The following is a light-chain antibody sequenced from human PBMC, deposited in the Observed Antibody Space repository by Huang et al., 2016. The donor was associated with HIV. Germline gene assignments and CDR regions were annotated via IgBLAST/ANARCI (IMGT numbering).Light chain of an antibody. Sequence: EIVLTQSPATLSLSPGERATLSCRASQSVSTYLAWYQQKPGQAPRLLIYDASNRAAGIPARFRGSGSGTDFTLTISSLEPEDFAVYYCQQRSKWPLTLGGGTKVEIK. J-gene: IGKJ4*02. CDR1: QSVSTY. CDR2: DAS. V-gene: IGKV3-11*01. CDR3: QQRSKWPLT.